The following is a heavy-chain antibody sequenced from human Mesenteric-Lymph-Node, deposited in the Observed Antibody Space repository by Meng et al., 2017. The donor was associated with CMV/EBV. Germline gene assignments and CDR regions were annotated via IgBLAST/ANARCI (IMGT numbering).Heavy chain of an antibody. V-gene: IGHV3-48*04. CDR3: ARGEDFWSGYFSYNWFDP. Sequence: GGSLRLSCAASGFTFSSYSMNWVRQAPGKGLEWVSYISSSSSTIYYADSVKGRFTISRDNAKNSLYLQMNSLRAEDTAVYYCARGEDFWSGYFSYNWFDPWGQGTLVTVSS. CDR1: GFTFSSYS. D-gene: IGHD3-3*01. CDR2: ISSSSSTI. J-gene: IGHJ5*02.